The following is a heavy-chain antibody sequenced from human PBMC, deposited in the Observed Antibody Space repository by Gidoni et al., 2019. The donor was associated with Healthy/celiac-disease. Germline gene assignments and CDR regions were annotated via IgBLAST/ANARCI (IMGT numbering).Heavy chain of an antibody. CDR3: AREGVTYGPYYYGMDV. CDR2: IWYDGSNK. V-gene: IGHV3-33*01. J-gene: IGHJ6*02. CDR1: GSTSSSIG. D-gene: IGHD2-21*02. Sequence: QVQLVESGGGVVLPGRPLGLSVAASGSTSSSIGTPWVSQAPGKGLEWVAVIWYDGSNKYYADSVKGRFTISRDNSKNTLYLQMNSLRAEDTAVYYCAREGVTYGPYYYGMDVWGQGTTVTVSS.